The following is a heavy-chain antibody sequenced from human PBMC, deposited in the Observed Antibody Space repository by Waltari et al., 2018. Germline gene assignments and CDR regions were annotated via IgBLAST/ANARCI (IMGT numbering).Heavy chain of an antibody. CDR1: GFSLSTDGVG. Sequence: QITLKESGPALVQPTQTLTLTCTFSGFSLSTDGVGVGWIRQPPGKALEWLALISWNNDRRYSPSLETRLTVTKDTSKNQVVLTLTNMDPVDTATYYCAHSLGTSWVTDRPLDYWGQGSLVTVSS. CDR2: ISWNNDR. D-gene: IGHD2-21*02. J-gene: IGHJ4*02. CDR3: AHSLGTSWVTDRPLDY. V-gene: IGHV2-5*01.